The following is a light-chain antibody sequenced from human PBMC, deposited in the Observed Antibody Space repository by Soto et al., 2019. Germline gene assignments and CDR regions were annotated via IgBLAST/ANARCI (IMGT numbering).Light chain of an antibody. J-gene: IGKJ1*01. CDR1: QSVSTF. CDR2: GAS. Sequence: MVLTDSPSTLSLSAVERAMLSCRASQSVSTFLAWFQQKPGQPPRLLIYGASTRPTGIPARFSGSGSGTEFTLTISSLQPDDFATYYCQHYNSYSEAFGQGTKVDIK. CDR3: QHYNSYSEA. V-gene: IGKV3D-15*01.